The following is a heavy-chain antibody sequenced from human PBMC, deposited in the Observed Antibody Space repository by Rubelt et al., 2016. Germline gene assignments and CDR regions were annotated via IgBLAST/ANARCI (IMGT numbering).Heavy chain of an antibody. CDR3: ARSGPDVVVPAAIRVEGDAFDI. D-gene: IGHD2-2*02. V-gene: IGHV3-74*01. Sequence: EVQLVESGGGLVQPGGSLRLSCAASGFTFSSYWMHWVRQAPGKGLVWVSRINSDGSSPSYADSVKGRFTSARDNAKNTLYLQMNSLRAEDTAVYYCARSGPDVVVPAAIRVEGDAFDIWGQGTMVTVSS. J-gene: IGHJ3*02. CDR2: INSDGSSP. CDR1: GFTFSSYW.